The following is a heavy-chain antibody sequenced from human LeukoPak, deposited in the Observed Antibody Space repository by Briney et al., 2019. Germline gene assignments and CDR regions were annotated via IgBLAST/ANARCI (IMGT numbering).Heavy chain of an antibody. D-gene: IGHD1-14*01. Sequence: SETLSLTCIVSGGSISTYYWSWIRQPPGKGLEWIGYIYYSGSTNYNPSLKSRVTISLDTSKNQFSLKLSSVTAADTAVYYCARSFSDRFYFEHWGQGALVTVSS. J-gene: IGHJ4*02. CDR1: GGSISTYY. CDR3: ARSFSDRFYFEH. CDR2: IYYSGST. V-gene: IGHV4-59*08.